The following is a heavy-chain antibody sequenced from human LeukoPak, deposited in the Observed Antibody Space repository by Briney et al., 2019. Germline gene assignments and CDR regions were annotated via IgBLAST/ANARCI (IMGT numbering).Heavy chain of an antibody. Sequence: GGSLRLSCAASGFTFSSYEMNWVRQAPGKGLEWVSFISISGSTIYYADSVKGRFTISRDNAKNSLYLQMNSLRAEDTAVYYCARTVAGLPLDAFDIWGQGIMVTVSS. CDR1: GFTFSSYE. CDR3: ARTVAGLPLDAFDI. CDR2: ISISGSTI. D-gene: IGHD6-19*01. J-gene: IGHJ3*02. V-gene: IGHV3-48*03.